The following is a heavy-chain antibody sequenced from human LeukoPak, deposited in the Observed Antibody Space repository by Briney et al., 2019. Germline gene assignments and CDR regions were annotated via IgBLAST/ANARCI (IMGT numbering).Heavy chain of an antibody. D-gene: IGHD3-10*01. CDR3: AKDRVAEMVRGVTITH. J-gene: IGHJ4*02. Sequence: PGRSLRLSCAASGFTFSSYGMHWVRQAPGKGLEWVAVISYDGSNKYYADSVKGRFTISRDNSKNTLYLQMNSLRAEDTAVYYCAKDRVAEMVRGVTITHWGQGTLVTVSS. V-gene: IGHV3-30*18. CDR1: GFTFSSYG. CDR2: ISYDGSNK.